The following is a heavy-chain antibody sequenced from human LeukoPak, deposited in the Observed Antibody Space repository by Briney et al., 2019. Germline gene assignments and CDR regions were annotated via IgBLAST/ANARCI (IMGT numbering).Heavy chain of an antibody. CDR3: ARIASHSSSWYDGGY. CDR1: GFTLSSYW. J-gene: IGHJ4*02. CDR2: INSDGSST. D-gene: IGHD6-13*01. Sequence: GGSLRLPYAASGFTLSSYWKHWVRQAPGKGLVWVSRINSDGSSTTYADSVKGRFTISRDNAKNTLYLQMNSLRAEDTGVYYCARIASHSSSWYDGGYWGQGTLVTVFS. V-gene: IGHV3-74*01.